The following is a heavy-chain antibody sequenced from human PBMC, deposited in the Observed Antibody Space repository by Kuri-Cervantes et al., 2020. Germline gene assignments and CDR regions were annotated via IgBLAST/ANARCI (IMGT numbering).Heavy chain of an antibody. D-gene: IGHD3-16*01. CDR1: GGSISSGGYS. Sequence: LRLSCGVSGGSISSGGYSWSWIRQPPGKGLEWIGYMYHSGSTYYNPSLKSRVTVSVGRSKNQFSLKLSSVTAADTAVYYCAREMTFGEPPDYWGQGTLVTVSS. CDR3: AREMTFGEPPDY. V-gene: IGHV4-30-2*01. J-gene: IGHJ4*02. CDR2: MYHSGST.